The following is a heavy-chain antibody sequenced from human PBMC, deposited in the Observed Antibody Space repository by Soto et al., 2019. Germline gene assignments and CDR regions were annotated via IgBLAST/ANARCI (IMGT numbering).Heavy chain of an antibody. CDR2: IYFNGNT. V-gene: IGHV4-59*01. D-gene: IGHD3-16*01. CDR1: ASSISKYC. Sequence: SETLSLTCTISASSISKYCWSWIRQPPGKGLEWIGYIYFNGNTNYNPSLRSRVTISIDTSKKQISLELSSATAADTAVYYCESVKFGGVLLSHWARGTLVTVSS. J-gene: IGHJ4*02. CDR3: ESVKFGGVLLSH.